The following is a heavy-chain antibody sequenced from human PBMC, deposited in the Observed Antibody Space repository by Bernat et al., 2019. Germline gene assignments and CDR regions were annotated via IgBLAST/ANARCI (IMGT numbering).Heavy chain of an antibody. CDR2: IDFGGST. Sequence: QLQLQESGPGLVKPSETLSLTCTVSVGSISSNIYYWDWIRQPPGNGLEWIGSIDFGGSTYYNTSLKSRVTISVDTSKNQFSLKLSSVTAADTAVYYCARRGYSDYDLFDYWGQGTLVTVSS. V-gene: IGHV4-39*01. D-gene: IGHD5-12*01. CDR3: ARRGYSDYDLFDY. J-gene: IGHJ4*02. CDR1: VGSISSNIYY.